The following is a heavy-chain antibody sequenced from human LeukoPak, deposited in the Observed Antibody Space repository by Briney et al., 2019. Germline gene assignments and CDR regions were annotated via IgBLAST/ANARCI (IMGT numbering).Heavy chain of an antibody. J-gene: IGHJ4*02. CDR2: IKQDGSEI. V-gene: IGHV3-7*01. Sequence: GGSLRLSCAASGLIFSNYWMTWVRQAPGKGLEWVANIKQDGSEIYYVDSVKGRFTISRDNAKNSLYLQMNSLRAEDTAMYYCAAGDGADYWGQGTLVTVSS. D-gene: IGHD7-27*01. CDR3: AAGDGADY. CDR1: GLIFSNYW.